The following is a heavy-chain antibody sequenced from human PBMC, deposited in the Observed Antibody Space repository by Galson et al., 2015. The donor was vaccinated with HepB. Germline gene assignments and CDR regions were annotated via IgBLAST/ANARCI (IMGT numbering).Heavy chain of an antibody. CDR3: AADRYCGGNCYSSDAFDI. V-gene: IGHV1-58*01. Sequence: SVKVSCKASGFTFSSSAVQWVRQTRGQRLEWIGWIVVGSGDTNSAQKFQERVTITRDMSTSTAYMELSSLRSEVTAVYYCAADRYCGGNCYSSDAFDIWGQGTMVTVSS. J-gene: IGHJ3*02. D-gene: IGHD2-21*01. CDR1: GFTFSSSA. CDR2: IVVGSGDT.